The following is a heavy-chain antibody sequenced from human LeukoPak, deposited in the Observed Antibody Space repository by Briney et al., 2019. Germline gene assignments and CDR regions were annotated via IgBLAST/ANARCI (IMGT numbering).Heavy chain of an antibody. D-gene: IGHD2-21*01. CDR1: GASISSGDYY. V-gene: IGHV4-30-4*08. CDR3: GRDDQFRWFDY. J-gene: IGHJ4*02. CDR2: IYYSGTT. Sequence: KPSQTLSLTCTVSGASISSGDYYWSWIRQPPGKGLEWIGYIYYSGTTYCNPSLKSRITISVDTSKNQFSLKLSSVTAADTAVYYCGRDDQFRWFDYWGQGTLVIVSS.